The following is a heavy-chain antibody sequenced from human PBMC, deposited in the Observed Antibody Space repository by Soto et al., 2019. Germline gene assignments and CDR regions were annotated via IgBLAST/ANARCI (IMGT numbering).Heavy chain of an antibody. CDR2: IYCDNDK. V-gene: IGHV2-5*02. CDR3: AHRVTYSTNYNLGWFDP. CDR1: GLSLSTPGVG. J-gene: IGHJ5*02. Sequence: QITLKESGPALMEPTQTLTLTCSFSGLSLSTPGVGVGWLRQAPGKALECLAIIYCDNDKRYNPSLKTRLTITKDTSNDQVVLTMTYMEPFDTAIYYCAHRVTYSTNYNLGWFDPWGQGTLVTVS. D-gene: IGHD1-1*01.